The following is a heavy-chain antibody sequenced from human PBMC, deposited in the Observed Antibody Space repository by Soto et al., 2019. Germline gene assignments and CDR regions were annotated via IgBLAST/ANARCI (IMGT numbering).Heavy chain of an antibody. CDR3: VKVAEMATITSDY. CDR1: GFTFSSYA. Sequence: GGSLRLSCSASGFTFSSYAMHWVRQAPGKGLEYVSAISSNGGSTYYADSVKGRFTISRDNSKNTLYLQMSSLRAEDTAVYYCVKVAEMATITSDYWGQGTLVTVSS. CDR2: ISSNGGST. J-gene: IGHJ4*02. D-gene: IGHD5-12*01. V-gene: IGHV3-64D*08.